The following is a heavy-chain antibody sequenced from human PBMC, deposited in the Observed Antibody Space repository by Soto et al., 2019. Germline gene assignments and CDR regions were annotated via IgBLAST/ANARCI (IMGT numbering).Heavy chain of an antibody. CDR1: GFTFSHFG. D-gene: IGHD2-21*01. J-gene: IGHJ4*02. V-gene: IGHV3-48*03. CDR2: ITSSGGTT. CDR3: AKGHVFVAPQNGRSFDS. Sequence: GGSRRLSWAASGFTFSHFGMSWVRQAQGKGLEWISYITSSGGTTYYADSVKGRFTISRDNTKNSLYLQMNSLRAEDTAVYYCAKGHVFVAPQNGRSFDSWGQGSLVTVSS.